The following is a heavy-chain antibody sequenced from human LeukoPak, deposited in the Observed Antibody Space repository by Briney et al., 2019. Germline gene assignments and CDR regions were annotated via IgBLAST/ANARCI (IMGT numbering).Heavy chain of an antibody. V-gene: IGHV4-30-4*08. J-gene: IGHJ3*02. D-gene: IGHD3-22*01. CDR3: ARDHDSSGYYPGAFDI. CDR1: GGSISSGDYY. CDR2: IYYSGST. Sequence: SQTLSLTCTVSGGSISSGDYYWSWIRQPPGKGLEWIGYIYYSGSTYYNPSLKSRVTISVDTSKDQFSLKLGSVTAADTAVYYCARDHDSSGYYPGAFDIWGQGTMVTVSS.